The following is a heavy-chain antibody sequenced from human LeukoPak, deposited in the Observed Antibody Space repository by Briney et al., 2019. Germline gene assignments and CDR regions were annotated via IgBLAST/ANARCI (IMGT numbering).Heavy chain of an antibody. Sequence: GGSLRLSCAASGFTFSSYSMNWVRQAPGKGLEWVSPISSSSSYIYYADSVKGRFTISKDNAKNSLYLQMNSLRAEDTAVYYCARDTGYSGYDYLDYWGQGTLVTVSS. CDR2: ISSSSSYI. CDR1: GFTFSSYS. J-gene: IGHJ4*02. CDR3: ARDTGYSGYDYLDY. D-gene: IGHD5-12*01. V-gene: IGHV3-21*01.